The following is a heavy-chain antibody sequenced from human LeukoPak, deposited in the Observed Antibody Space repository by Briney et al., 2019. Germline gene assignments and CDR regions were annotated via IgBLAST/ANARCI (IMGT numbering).Heavy chain of an antibody. J-gene: IGHJ4*02. CDR3: ARAGGSGLIDY. CDR1: GGSISSYY. V-gene: IGHV4-39*07. Sequence: SETLSLTCTVSGGSISSYYWGWIGQPPGKGLEWIGSMYYRGSTYYNPSLKSRVTISINTSKNQFSLKLTSVTAADTAVYYCARAGGSGLIDYWGQGTLVTVSS. D-gene: IGHD6-19*01. CDR2: MYYRGST.